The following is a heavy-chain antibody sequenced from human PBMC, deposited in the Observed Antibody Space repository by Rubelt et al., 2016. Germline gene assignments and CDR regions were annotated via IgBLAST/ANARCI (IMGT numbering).Heavy chain of an antibody. V-gene: IGHV1-18*01. D-gene: IGHD2-21*01. J-gene: IGHJ3*02. Sequence: QVQLVQSGAQVKKPGASVKVSCKASGYTFTKYGVSWVRQAPGQGLEWMGWISTYNGNTNYAQKLQGRVTMTTDTSTSTAYMDLRGLRSDDTAVYYCVVDAFDIWGQGTMVTVSS. CDR1: GYTFTKYG. CDR2: ISTYNGNT. CDR3: VVDAFDI.